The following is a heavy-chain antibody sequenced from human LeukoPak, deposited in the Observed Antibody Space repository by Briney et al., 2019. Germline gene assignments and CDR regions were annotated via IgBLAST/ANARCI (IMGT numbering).Heavy chain of an antibody. CDR2: INPSGGST. J-gene: IGHJ3*02. CDR1: GVSFSGDA. Sequence: GGALRLSCAASGVSFSGDAMCWVREAPGERRGWRGIINPSGGSTNYAQNLQGRVTMTRDTSTGTVYMELSSLRSEDTAVYYCVRVRDGYNDAYDIWGQGTMVTVPS. V-gene: IGHV1-46*01. D-gene: IGHD5-24*01. CDR3: VRVRDGYNDAYDI.